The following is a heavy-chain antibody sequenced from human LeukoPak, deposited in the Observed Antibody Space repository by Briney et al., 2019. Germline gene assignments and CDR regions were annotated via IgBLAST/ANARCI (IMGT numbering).Heavy chain of an antibody. CDR3: ASSLDEAAAGSFQH. Sequence: GGSLRLSCAASGFTFSDYYMSWIRQAPGKGLEWVSYISSSGSTIYYADSEKGRFTISRDNAKNSLYLQMNSLRAEDTAVYYCASSLDEAAAGSFQHWGQGTLVTVSS. CDR2: ISSSGSTI. CDR1: GFTFSDYY. D-gene: IGHD6-13*01. V-gene: IGHV3-11*01. J-gene: IGHJ1*01.